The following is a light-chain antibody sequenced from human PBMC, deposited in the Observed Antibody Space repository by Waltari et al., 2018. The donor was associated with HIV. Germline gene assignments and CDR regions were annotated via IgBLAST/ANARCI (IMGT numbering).Light chain of an antibody. CDR3: QQYGSP. V-gene: IGKV3-20*01. Sequence: EIVLTQSPGTLSLSPGERGILSCRASQTVNSNYLAWYQQKPGQAPRLLIYGTFTRATGIPDRFRGSGAGKDFTPTLHRLEPEDFAVYYCQQYGSPFGGGTKVEIK. CDR1: QTVNSNY. J-gene: IGKJ4*01. CDR2: GTF.